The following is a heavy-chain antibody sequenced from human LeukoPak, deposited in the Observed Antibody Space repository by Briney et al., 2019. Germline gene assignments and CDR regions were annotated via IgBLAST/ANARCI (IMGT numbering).Heavy chain of an antibody. D-gene: IGHD4/OR15-4a*01. J-gene: IGHJ3*01. Sequence: SVKVSCKVSGGNFYSYAINWVRQAPGYGLEWVGAIIPAVGAANYGPKFQDSVTITADASSTTAYMEMSSLTIDDTAVYYCARSQELVTMDDALDSWGQSTLVTVS. CDR3: ARSQELVTMDDALDS. V-gene: IGHV1-69*13. CDR1: GGNFYSYA. CDR2: IIPAVGAA.